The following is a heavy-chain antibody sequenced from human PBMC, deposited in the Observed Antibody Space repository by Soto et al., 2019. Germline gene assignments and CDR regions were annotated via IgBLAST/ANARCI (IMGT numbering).Heavy chain of an antibody. CDR2: ISWNSGSI. V-gene: IGHV3-9*01. CDR1: GFTFDDYA. CDR3: AKLRGRLVPNYYYYGMDV. J-gene: IGHJ6*01. D-gene: IGHD6-19*01. Sequence: DVQLVESGGGLVQPGRSLRLSCAASGFTFDDYAMHWVRQAPGKGLEWVSGISWNSGSIGYADSVKGRFTISRDNAKNSLYLQMNSLRAEDTALYYCAKLRGRLVPNYYYYGMDVWGQGTTVTVSS.